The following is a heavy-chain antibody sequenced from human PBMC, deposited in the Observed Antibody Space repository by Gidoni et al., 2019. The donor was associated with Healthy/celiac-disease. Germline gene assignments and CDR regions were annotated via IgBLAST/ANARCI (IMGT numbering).Heavy chain of an antibody. CDR1: DGSISSSSSY. D-gene: IGHD3-10*01. Sequence: QLQLQESGPGLVKPSETLSLTCTVSDGSISSSSSYWGWIRQPPGKGLEWIGSIYYSGSTYYNPSLKSRVTISVDTSKNQFSLKLSSVTAADTAVYYCARLVRGVIWFDPWGQGTLVTVSS. V-gene: IGHV4-39*01. CDR3: ARLVRGVIWFDP. CDR2: IYYSGST. J-gene: IGHJ5*02.